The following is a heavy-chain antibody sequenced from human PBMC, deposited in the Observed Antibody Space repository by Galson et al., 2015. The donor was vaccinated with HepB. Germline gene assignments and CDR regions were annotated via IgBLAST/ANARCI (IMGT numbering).Heavy chain of an antibody. J-gene: IGHJ3*02. CDR1: GFTFRGYA. D-gene: IGHD3-10*01. CDR2: ISNNGGTT. V-gene: IGHV3-64*04. Sequence: SLRLSCAASGFTFRGYAMHWVRQAPGKGLQYVSGISNNGGTTYQADSVKGRFTISRGHSKNALYLQMNSLRAEDTAVYYCARVSSFWSGSGSYAFDIWGQGTMVTVSS. CDR3: ARVSSFWSGSGSYAFDI.